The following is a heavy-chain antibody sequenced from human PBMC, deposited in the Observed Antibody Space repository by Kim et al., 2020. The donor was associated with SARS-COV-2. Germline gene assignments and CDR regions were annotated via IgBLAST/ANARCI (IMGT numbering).Heavy chain of an antibody. J-gene: IGHJ4*02. V-gene: IGHV3-30*01. CDR3: ARAVGAPFDY. D-gene: IGHD2-15*01. Sequence: NKYYADSVKGRFTISRDNSKNTLYLQMNSLRAEDTAVYYCARAVGAPFDYWGQGTLVTVSS. CDR2: NK.